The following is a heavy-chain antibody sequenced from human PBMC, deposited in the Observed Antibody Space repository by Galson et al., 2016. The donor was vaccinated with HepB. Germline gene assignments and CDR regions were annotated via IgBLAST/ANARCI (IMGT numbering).Heavy chain of an antibody. CDR2: ISPNGQTT. D-gene: IGHD1-14*01. J-gene: IGHJ4*02. CDR1: GFFFGSFV. Sequence: SLRLSCAASGFFFGSFVMHWVRQAPGKGLEYVSVISPNGQTTYYADSVTGSFTISRDNSNNTVYLHMTSLTLEDTSMYYCVKAGPGNHYFGSGEYWGQGALVTVSS. V-gene: IGHV3-64D*06. CDR3: VKAGPGNHYFGSGEY.